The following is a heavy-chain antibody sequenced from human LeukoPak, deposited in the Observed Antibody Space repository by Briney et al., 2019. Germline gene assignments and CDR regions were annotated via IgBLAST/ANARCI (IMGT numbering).Heavy chain of an antibody. CDR1: GFTFSNAW. Sequence: GGSLRLSCAASGFTFSNAWMSWVRQAPGKGLEWVSYISSSSSSIYSADSVKGRFTISRDNAKNSLYLQMNSLRAEDTAVYYCARDFEVATWGNYYYGMDVWGQGTTVTVSS. J-gene: IGHJ6*02. D-gene: IGHD5-12*01. CDR2: ISSSSSSI. V-gene: IGHV3-48*01. CDR3: ARDFEVATWGNYYYGMDV.